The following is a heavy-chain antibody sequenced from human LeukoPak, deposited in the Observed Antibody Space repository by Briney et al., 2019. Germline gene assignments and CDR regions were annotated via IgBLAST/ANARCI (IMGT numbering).Heavy chain of an antibody. Sequence: SETLSLTCTVSGGSISSSSYYWGWIRQPPGKGLEWIGSIYYSGSTYYTPSLKSRVTISVDTSENQFSLKLSSVTAADTAVYYCARRKGGSGLVDYWGQGTLVTVSS. CDR1: GGSISSSSYY. CDR2: IYYSGST. J-gene: IGHJ4*02. D-gene: IGHD6-19*01. CDR3: ARRKGGSGLVDY. V-gene: IGHV4-39*01.